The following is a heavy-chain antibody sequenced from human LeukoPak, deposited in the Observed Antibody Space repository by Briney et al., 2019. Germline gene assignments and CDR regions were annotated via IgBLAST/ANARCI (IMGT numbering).Heavy chain of an antibody. D-gene: IGHD6-13*01. J-gene: IGHJ6*03. Sequence: ASVKVSCKASGGTFSSYAISWVRQAPGQGLEWMGGIIPIFGTANYAQKFQGRVTITTDESTSTAYMELSSLRSEDTAVYYCARAGSSVGSSWYYYYYYMDVWGKGTTVTVSS. CDR3: ARAGSSVGSSWYYYYYYMDV. CDR1: GGTFSSYA. CDR2: IIPIFGTA. V-gene: IGHV1-69*05.